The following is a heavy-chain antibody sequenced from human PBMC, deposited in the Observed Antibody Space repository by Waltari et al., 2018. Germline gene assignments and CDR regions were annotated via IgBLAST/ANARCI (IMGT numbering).Heavy chain of an antibody. CDR1: RFTFSTYS. D-gene: IGHD6-6*01. CDR3: ARDPYSSSSAIDY. V-gene: IGHV3-21*01. Sequence: EVQLVASGGGLVKPGGSLRRSCAASRFTFSTYSMNWVRQAPGRGLEWVTSISTSDVETYSADSVKGRFTISRDNAKDSVYLQMNSLRAEDAAVYYCARDPYSSSSAIDYWGQGTLVTVSS. J-gene: IGHJ4*02. CDR2: ISTSDVET.